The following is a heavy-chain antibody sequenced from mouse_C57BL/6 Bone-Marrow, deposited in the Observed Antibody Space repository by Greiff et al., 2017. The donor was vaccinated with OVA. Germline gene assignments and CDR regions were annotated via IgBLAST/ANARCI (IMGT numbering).Heavy chain of an antibody. J-gene: IGHJ4*01. CDR2: IHPNSGST. CDR1: GYTFTSYW. Sequence: QVQLQQPGAELVKPGASVKLSCKASGYTFTSYWMHWVKQRPGQGLEWIGMIHPNSGSTNYNEKFKSKATLTVDKSSSTAYMQLSSLTSEDSAVYYCARGYYDDYYAMDYWGQGTSVTVAS. CDR3: ARGYYDDYYAMDY. V-gene: IGHV1-64*01. D-gene: IGHD2-13*01.